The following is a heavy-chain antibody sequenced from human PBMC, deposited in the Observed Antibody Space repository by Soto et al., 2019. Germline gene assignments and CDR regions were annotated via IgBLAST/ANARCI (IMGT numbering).Heavy chain of an antibody. V-gene: IGHV1-2*02. D-gene: IGHD6-13*01. CDR1: GYTFIGYY. Sequence: QVQLVQSGAEVKKPGASVKVSCKTSGYTFIGYYLNWVRQAPGQGLEWMGWVNPHTGGTHYAQKFDGRVTMTRDTSTYTAHMELSGLKFDDTATYFCARVMAYEQQLVPFDYWGQGTLVTVAS. CDR3: ARVMAYEQQLVPFDY. J-gene: IGHJ4*02. CDR2: VNPHTGGT.